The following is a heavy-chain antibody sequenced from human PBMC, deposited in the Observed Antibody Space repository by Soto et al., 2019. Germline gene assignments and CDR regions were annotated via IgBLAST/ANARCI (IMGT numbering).Heavy chain of an antibody. V-gene: IGHV3-21*01. CDR3: ARDMYYDSSGKYYYYGMDV. CDR1: GFTFSSYS. J-gene: IGHJ6*02. CDR2: ISSSSSYI. D-gene: IGHD3-22*01. Sequence: SLRLSCAASGFTFSSYSMNWVRQAPGKGLEWVSSISSSSSYIYYADSVKGRFTISRDNAKNSLYLQMNSLRAEDTAVYYCARDMYYDSSGKYYYYGMDVWGQGTTVTVSS.